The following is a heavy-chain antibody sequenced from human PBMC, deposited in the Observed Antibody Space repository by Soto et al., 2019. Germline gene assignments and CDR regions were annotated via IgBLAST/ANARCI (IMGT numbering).Heavy chain of an antibody. CDR1: GFTFSSYA. J-gene: IGHJ6*02. V-gene: IGHV3-23*01. Sequence: GGSLRLSCAASGFTFSSYAMSWVRQAPGKGPEWVSAISGSGGSTYYADSVKGRFTIPRANSKNTLYLQMNSLRAEHTAVYYFAKAGTNYDFWSYYYYYMDVGCQGTTVTVSS. CDR2: ISGSGGST. CDR3: AKAGTNYDFWSYYYYYMDV. D-gene: IGHD3-3*01.